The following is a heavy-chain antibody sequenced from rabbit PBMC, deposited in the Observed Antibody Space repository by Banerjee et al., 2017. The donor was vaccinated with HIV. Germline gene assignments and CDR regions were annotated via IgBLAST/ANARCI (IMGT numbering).Heavy chain of an antibody. D-gene: IGHD4-2*01. V-gene: IGHV1S43*01. Sequence: QSLEESGGGLVKPEGSLTLTCKASGFDLGSYYYMCWVRQAPGKGLEWIGYIDPVFGSTDYASWVNGRFTISSDNAQNTVFLQMTSLTASDTATYFCARDAGSYYLLNLWGPGTLVTVS. CDR1: GFDLGSYYY. J-gene: IGHJ4*01. CDR2: IDPVFGST. CDR3: ARDAGSYYLLNL.